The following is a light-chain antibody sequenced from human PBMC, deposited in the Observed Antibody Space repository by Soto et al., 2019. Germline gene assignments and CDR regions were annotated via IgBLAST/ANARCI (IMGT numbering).Light chain of an antibody. CDR3: QQYSASPFT. CDR1: QSVNNNF. Sequence: EIMLTQSPCTLALSPGERATLSCRASQSVNNNFLTWYQQKSGPAPRLLIYGASSRATGIPARFSGSGSGTDFTLTISRLEPEDFAVYYCQQYSASPFTFGPGTKVGIK. V-gene: IGKV3-20*01. J-gene: IGKJ3*01. CDR2: GAS.